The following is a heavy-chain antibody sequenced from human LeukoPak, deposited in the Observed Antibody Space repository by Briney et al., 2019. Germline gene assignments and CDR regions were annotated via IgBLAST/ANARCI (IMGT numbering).Heavy chain of an antibody. J-gene: IGHJ4*02. CDR2: MYNSGST. D-gene: IGHD4-17*01. Sequence: SETLSLTCTVSGGSISGSYWSWIRQPPGRGLEWIAYMYNSGSTNYNPSLKSRVTISIDTSKNQFSLKLSSLTAADTAIYYCARGIQSYGDYGYWGQGILITVSS. CDR1: GGSISGSY. V-gene: IGHV4-59*01. CDR3: ARGIQSYGDYGY.